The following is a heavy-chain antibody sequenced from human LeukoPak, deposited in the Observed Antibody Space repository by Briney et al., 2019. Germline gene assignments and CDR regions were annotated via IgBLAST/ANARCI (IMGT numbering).Heavy chain of an antibody. CDR2: INPNNGVT. V-gene: IGHV1-2*02. CDR1: GYTFTDYY. J-gene: IGHJ5*02. D-gene: IGHD3-9*01. Sequence: ASVKVSCKASGYTFTDYYMHWVRQAPGQGLEWMAWINPNNGVTKYAQKIQGRVTMTRDTSISTAYMELSRLRSDDTAVYYCAREGNTAIDTNWFDPWGQGTLVTVSS. CDR3: AREGNTAIDTNWFDP.